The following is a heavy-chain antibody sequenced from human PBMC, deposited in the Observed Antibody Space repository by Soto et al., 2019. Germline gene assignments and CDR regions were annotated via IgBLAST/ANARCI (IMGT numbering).Heavy chain of an antibody. CDR2: IDPSGNGT. CDR1: GHTLINYY. CDR3: AINYYDSSGYLY. D-gene: IGHD3-22*01. J-gene: IGHJ4*02. Sequence: QVQLVQSGAEVKKPGASVKVCCKTSGHTLINYYMHWVRQAPGQGLDWLGKIDPSGNGTSYAERFQGRITLTSDTSTKTVYVELSSLRSEDTAIYYCAINYYDSSGYLYWGQGTLVTVSS. V-gene: IGHV1-46*01.